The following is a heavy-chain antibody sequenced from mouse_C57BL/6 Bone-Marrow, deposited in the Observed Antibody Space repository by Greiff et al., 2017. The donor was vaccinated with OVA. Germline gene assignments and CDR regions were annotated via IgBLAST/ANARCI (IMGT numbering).Heavy chain of an antibody. CDR2: IDPENGDT. Sequence: EVQLQQSGAELVRPGASVTLSCTASGFNIKDDYMHWVKQRPEQGLEWIGWIDPENGDTEYASKFQGKATITADTSSNTAYLQLSSLTSEDTAVYYCTTFYDGYWYFDVWGTGTTVTVSS. V-gene: IGHV14-4*01. CDR3: TTFYDGYWYFDV. CDR1: GFNIKDDY. D-gene: IGHD2-3*01. J-gene: IGHJ1*03.